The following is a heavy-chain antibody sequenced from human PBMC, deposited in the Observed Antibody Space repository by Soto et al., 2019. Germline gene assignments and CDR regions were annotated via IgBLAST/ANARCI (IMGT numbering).Heavy chain of an antibody. CDR2: IIPIFGTA. CDR1: GRTFSNYA. V-gene: IGHV1-69*13. CDR3: ARSRQYANWNPLPYYYYGMDV. D-gene: IGHD1-1*01. J-gene: IGHJ6*02. Sequence: SVKVSCKASGRTFSNYAISWVRQAPGRAREWIGGIIPIFGTANYAQKFQGRVTITADESTSTAYMELSSLRSEDTAVYYCARSRQYANWNPLPYYYYGMDVWGQGTTVTVSS.